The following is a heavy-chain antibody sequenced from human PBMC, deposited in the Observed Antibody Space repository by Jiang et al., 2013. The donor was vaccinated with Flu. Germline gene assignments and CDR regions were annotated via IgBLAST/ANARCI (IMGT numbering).Heavy chain of an antibody. CDR2: SSHTSHGVT. CDR3: AKRGGANGWGDFDI. J-gene: IGHJ3*02. V-gene: IGHV3-23*01. D-gene: IGHD6-19*01. Sequence: AMNWVRPGPREGGVEWVSTSSHTSHGVTYYADSVRGRFTISRDNSKSTLYLQMDSLRVDDTAIYYCAKRGGANGWGDFDIWGQGTMVTVSS. CDR1: A.